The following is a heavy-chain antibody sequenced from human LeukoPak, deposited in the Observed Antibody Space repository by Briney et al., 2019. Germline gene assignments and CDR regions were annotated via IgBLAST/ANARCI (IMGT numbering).Heavy chain of an antibody. CDR1: GFTFSSYA. J-gene: IGHJ5*02. V-gene: IGHV3-30-3*02. Sequence: GASLRLSCAASGFTFSSYAMHWVRQAPGKGLEWVAVISYDGSNKYYADSVKGRFTISRDNSKNTLYLQMNSLRAEDTAVYYCAKKTSTWFDPWGQGTLVTVSS. D-gene: IGHD1/OR15-1a*01. CDR3: AKKTSTWFDP. CDR2: ISYDGSNK.